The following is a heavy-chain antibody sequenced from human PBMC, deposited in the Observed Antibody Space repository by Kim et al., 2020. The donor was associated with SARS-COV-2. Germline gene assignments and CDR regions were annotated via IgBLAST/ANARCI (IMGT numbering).Heavy chain of an antibody. J-gene: IGHJ3*02. CDR2: ISGSGGST. Sequence: GGSLRLSCAASGFTFSSYAMSWVRQAPGKGLEWVSAISGSGGSTYYADSVKGRFTISRDNSKNTLYLQMNSLRAEDTAVYYCAKDSARGVLRFLEWLYAFDIWGQGTMVTVSS. V-gene: IGHV3-23*01. CDR1: GFTFSSYA. CDR3: AKDSARGVLRFLEWLYAFDI. D-gene: IGHD3-3*01.